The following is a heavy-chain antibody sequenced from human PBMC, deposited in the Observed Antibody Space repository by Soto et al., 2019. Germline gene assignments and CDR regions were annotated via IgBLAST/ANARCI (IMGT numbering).Heavy chain of an antibody. Sequence: PSETLSLTCTVSGGSISSGDYYWSWIRQPPGKGLEWIGYIYYSGSTYYNPSLKSRVTISVDTSKNQFSLKLSSVTAADTAVYYCASSLCSSTSCYTFDYWGQGTLVTVSS. J-gene: IGHJ4*02. CDR3: ASSLCSSTSCYTFDY. CDR1: GGSISSGDYY. CDR2: IYYSGST. V-gene: IGHV4-30-4*01. D-gene: IGHD2-2*02.